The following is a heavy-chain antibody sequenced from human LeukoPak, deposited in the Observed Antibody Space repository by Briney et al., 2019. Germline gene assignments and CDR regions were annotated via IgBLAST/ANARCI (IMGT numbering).Heavy chain of an antibody. CDR1: GGSISSGDYY. CDR3: ARVSLYSYAQGYIDY. J-gene: IGHJ4*02. CDR2: IYYSGVT. V-gene: IGHV4-30-4*01. Sequence: PSETLSLTCTVSGGSISSGDYYWNWILQPPGKGLEWIGNIYYSGVTTYYPSLKSRVTISIDTSERQFSLKLTSVTAADTAVYYCARVSLYSYAQGYIDYWGQGTLVTVSS. D-gene: IGHD3-16*01.